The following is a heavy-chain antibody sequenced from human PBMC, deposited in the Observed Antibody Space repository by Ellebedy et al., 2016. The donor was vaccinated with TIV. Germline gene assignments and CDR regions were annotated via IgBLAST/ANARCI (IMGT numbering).Heavy chain of an antibody. J-gene: IGHJ4*02. D-gene: IGHD3-22*01. CDR1: GGTFSSYA. CDR2: IIPIFGTA. Sequence: SVKVSXXASGGTFSSYAISWVRQAPGQGLEWMGGIIPIFGTANYAQKFQGRVTITADESTSTAYMELSSLRSEDTAVYYCATVGYYDSRIDYWGQGTLVTVSS. CDR3: ATVGYYDSRIDY. V-gene: IGHV1-69*13.